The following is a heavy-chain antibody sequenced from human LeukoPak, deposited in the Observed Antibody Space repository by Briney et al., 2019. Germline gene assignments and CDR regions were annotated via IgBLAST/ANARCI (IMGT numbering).Heavy chain of an antibody. D-gene: IGHD2-2*01. CDR1: GFTFSSYS. Sequence: GGSLRLSCAASGFTFSSYSMNWVRQAPGKGLEWVSYISSSSSTIHYADSVKGRFIISRDNAKKSLYLHMNSLRDEDTAVCYCARDGGYCSSTNCHLDYWGQGTLVTVSS. V-gene: IGHV3-48*02. J-gene: IGHJ4*02. CDR2: ISSSSSTI. CDR3: ARDGGYCSSTNCHLDY.